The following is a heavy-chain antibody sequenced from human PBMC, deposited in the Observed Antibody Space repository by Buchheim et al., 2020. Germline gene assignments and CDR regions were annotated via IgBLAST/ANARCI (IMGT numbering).Heavy chain of an antibody. CDR1: GFTFSSYA. Sequence: EVQLVESGGGLVQPGGSLRLSCAASGFTFSSYAMSWVRQAPGKGLEWVSAISGSGGSTYYVDSVKGRFTISRANSKNTLYLQMNSLRDEDTAVYYCAKDRAHGTYYYYGMDVWGQGTT. D-gene: IGHD1-26*01. V-gene: IGHV3-23*04. J-gene: IGHJ6*02. CDR2: ISGSGGST. CDR3: AKDRAHGTYYYYGMDV.